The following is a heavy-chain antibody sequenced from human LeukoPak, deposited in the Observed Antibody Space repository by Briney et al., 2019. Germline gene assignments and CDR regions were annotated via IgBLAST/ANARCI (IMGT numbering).Heavy chain of an antibody. CDR2: ISSSGSTI. V-gene: IGHV3-48*03. Sequence: GGSLRLSCAASGSTFSSYEMNWVRQAPGKGLEWVSYISSSGSTIYYADSVKGRFTISRDNAKNSLYLQMNSLRAEDTAVYYCATITIFGVEYYYGMDVWGQGTTVTVSS. CDR1: GSTFSSYE. CDR3: ATITIFGVEYYYGMDV. J-gene: IGHJ6*02. D-gene: IGHD3-3*01.